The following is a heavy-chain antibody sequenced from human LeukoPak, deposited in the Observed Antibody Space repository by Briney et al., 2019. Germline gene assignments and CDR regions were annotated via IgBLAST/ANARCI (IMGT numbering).Heavy chain of an antibody. Sequence: TGGSLRLSCAASGFTFSSYSMNWVRQAPGKGLEWVSSISSSSSYIYYADSVKGRFTISRDNAKNSLYLQMNSLRAEDTAVYYCAKDAQYYDFWSGYWDYFDYWGQGTLDTVSS. V-gene: IGHV3-21*01. J-gene: IGHJ4*02. D-gene: IGHD3-3*01. CDR3: AKDAQYYDFWSGYWDYFDY. CDR2: ISSSSSYI. CDR1: GFTFSSYS.